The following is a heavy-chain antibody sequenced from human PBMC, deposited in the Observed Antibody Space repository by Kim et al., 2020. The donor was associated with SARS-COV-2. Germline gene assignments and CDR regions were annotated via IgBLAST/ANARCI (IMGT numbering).Heavy chain of an antibody. Sequence: GGSLRLSCAASGFTVSSNYMSWVRQAPGKGLEWVSVIYSGGSTYYADSVKGRFTISRDNSKNTLYLQMNSLRAEDTAVYYCAREVRYGSGSYYTYYYGMDVWGQGTTVTFSS. D-gene: IGHD3-10*01. J-gene: IGHJ6*02. CDR2: IYSGGST. CDR1: GFTVSSNY. V-gene: IGHV3-53*01. CDR3: AREVRYGSGSYYTYYYGMDV.